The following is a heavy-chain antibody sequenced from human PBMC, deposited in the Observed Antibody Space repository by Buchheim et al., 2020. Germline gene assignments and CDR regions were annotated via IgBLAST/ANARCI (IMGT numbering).Heavy chain of an antibody. Sequence: QVQLQQWGAGLLKPSETLSLTCDVYGGSFSGYYWSWIRQPPGKGLEWIGEVSHSGSTNYNSSLKSRVTISVDTSKNQLSLKLRSVAAADTAVYYCARAKYSSSWYFGFDSWGQGTL. J-gene: IGHJ5*01. CDR1: GGSFSGYY. CDR3: ARAKYSSSWYFGFDS. V-gene: IGHV4-34*01. CDR2: VSHSGST. D-gene: IGHD6-13*01.